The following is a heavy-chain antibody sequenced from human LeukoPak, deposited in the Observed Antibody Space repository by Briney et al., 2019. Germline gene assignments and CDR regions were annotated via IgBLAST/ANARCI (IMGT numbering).Heavy chain of an antibody. CDR3: ARVPTPTKYYYDSSGYFVWPDI. Sequence: ASVKVSCKASGGTFTSYDINWVRQATGQGLEWMGWMNPNSGNTGYAQKFQGRVTITRNTSISTAYMELSSLRSEDTAVYYCARVPTPTKYYYDSSGYFVWPDIWGQGTMVTVSS. CDR1: GGTFTSYD. J-gene: IGHJ3*02. V-gene: IGHV1-8*03. CDR2: MNPNSGNT. D-gene: IGHD3-22*01.